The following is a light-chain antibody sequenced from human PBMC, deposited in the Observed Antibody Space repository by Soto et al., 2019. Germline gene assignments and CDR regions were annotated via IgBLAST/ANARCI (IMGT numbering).Light chain of an antibody. Sequence: EIVLTHSPGTLSLSPWEIATLSCRASQSVSSSYLAWDQQKPGQAPRLLIYDASSRATGIPDRFSGSGSGTDFTLTISRLEPEDFAVFYCQQYGSSPLTFGGGTKVDIK. J-gene: IGKJ4*01. CDR2: DAS. CDR3: QQYGSSPLT. V-gene: IGKV3-20*01. CDR1: QSVSSSY.